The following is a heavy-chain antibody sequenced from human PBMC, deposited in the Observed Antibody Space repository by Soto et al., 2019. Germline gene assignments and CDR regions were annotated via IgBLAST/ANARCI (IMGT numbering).Heavy chain of an antibody. J-gene: IGHJ6*02. CDR1: GGTFSSYA. Sequence: QVQLVQSGAEVKKPGSSVKVSCTASGGTFSSYAISWVRQAPGQGLEWMGGIIPIFGTANYAQKFQGRVTITADESTSTAYMELSSLRSEDTAVYYCARERMTTVIYYYYGMDVWGQGTTVTVSS. D-gene: IGHD4-4*01. CDR3: ARERMTTVIYYYYGMDV. V-gene: IGHV1-69*01. CDR2: IIPIFGTA.